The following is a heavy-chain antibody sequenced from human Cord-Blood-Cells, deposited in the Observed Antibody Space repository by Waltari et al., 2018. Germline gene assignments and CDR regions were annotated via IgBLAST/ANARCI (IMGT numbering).Heavy chain of an antibody. V-gene: IGHV3-33*01. CDR2: IWYDGRNK. CDR1: GFTFSSYG. Sequence: QVQLVESGGGVVQRGRSLRLSCAASGFTFSSYGMHWVRQAPGKGLEWVAVIWYDGRNKYYADSVKGRFTISRDNSKNTLYLQMNSLRAEDTSVYYCARGGSGSYWYFDLWGRGTLVTVSS. J-gene: IGHJ2*01. D-gene: IGHD1-26*01. CDR3: ARGGSGSYWYFDL.